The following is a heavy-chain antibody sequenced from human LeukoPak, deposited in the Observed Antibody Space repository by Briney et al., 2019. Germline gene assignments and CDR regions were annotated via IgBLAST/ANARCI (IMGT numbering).Heavy chain of an antibody. CDR2: INPNSGGT. CDR3: ARFYDSSGYPAEYFQH. V-gene: IGHV1-2*02. Sequence: GASVKVSCKASGYTFTGYYMHWVRQAPAQGLEWMGWINPNSGGTNYAQKFQGRVTMTRDTSIGTAYMELSSLRSDDTAVYCCARFYDSSGYPAEYFQHWGQGTLVTVSS. J-gene: IGHJ1*01. CDR1: GYTFTGYY. D-gene: IGHD3-22*01.